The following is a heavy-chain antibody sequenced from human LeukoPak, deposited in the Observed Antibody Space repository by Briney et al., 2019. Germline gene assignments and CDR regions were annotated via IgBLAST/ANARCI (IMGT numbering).Heavy chain of an antibody. D-gene: IGHD2-2*02. CDR1: GYTFTGYY. V-gene: IGHV1-46*01. CDR3: ARDSRYCSSTSCYKPRNWFDP. CDR2: INPSGGST. Sequence: ASVKVSCKASGYTFTGYYMHWVRQAPGQGLEWMGIINPSGGSTSYAQKFQGRVTMTRDTSTSTVYMELSSLRSEDTAVYYCARDSRYCSSTSCYKPRNWFDPWGQGTLVTVSS. J-gene: IGHJ5*02.